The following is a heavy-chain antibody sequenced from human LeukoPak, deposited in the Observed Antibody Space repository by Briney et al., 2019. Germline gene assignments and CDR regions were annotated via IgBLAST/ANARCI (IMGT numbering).Heavy chain of an antibody. D-gene: IGHD2-15*01. CDR2: INSDGSSR. V-gene: IGHV3-74*01. CDR1: GFTFSSYR. J-gene: IGHJ4*02. CDR3: AREVCIGGSCSVLDY. Sequence: GGSLRLSCAASGFTFSSYRMHWVRQAPGKGLVWVSRINSDGSSRTYADSVKGRFTISRDNAKNTLSLQMNSLRTEDTAVYYCAREVCIGGSCSVLDYWGQGTLVSVSS.